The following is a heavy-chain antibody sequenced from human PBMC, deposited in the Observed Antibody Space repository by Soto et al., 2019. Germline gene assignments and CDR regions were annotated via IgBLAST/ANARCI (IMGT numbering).Heavy chain of an antibody. CDR2: ISSSSSYI. D-gene: IGHD6-19*01. CDR3: ARDLPPSQWLVSDHDAFDI. Sequence: PGGSLRLSCAASGFTFSSYSMNWVRQAPGKGLEWVSSISSSSSYIYYADSVKGRFTISRDNAKNSLYLQMNSLRAEDTAVYYCARDLPPSQWLVSDHDAFDIWGQGTMVT. CDR1: GFTFSSYS. J-gene: IGHJ3*02. V-gene: IGHV3-21*01.